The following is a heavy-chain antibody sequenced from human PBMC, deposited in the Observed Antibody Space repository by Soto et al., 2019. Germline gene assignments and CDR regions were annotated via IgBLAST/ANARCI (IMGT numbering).Heavy chain of an antibody. V-gene: IGHV3-48*04. Sequence: GGSLRLSCAASGFTFSSYCMHWIRQAPGKGLEWVSYIWSSGANIYYVDSVKGRFTISRDNAKKSLYLQMDSLRAEDTAVYYCARDGVLATGPIDYWGPGTLVTVSS. J-gene: IGHJ4*02. CDR2: IWSSGANI. CDR1: GFTFSSYC. D-gene: IGHD5-12*01. CDR3: ARDGVLATGPIDY.